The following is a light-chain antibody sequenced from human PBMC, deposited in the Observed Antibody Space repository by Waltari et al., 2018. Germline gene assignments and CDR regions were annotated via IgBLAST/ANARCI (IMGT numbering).Light chain of an antibody. J-gene: IGLJ2*01. Sequence: SYELTQPPSVSVSPGQTASLTCSGDKLGDKYACWYQQKPGQSPVLVIYQDSKRPSGIPERFSGSNSGNTATLTISGTQAMDEADYYCQAWDSSTDVVFGGGTKLTVL. CDR3: QAWDSSTDVV. CDR1: KLGDKY. V-gene: IGLV3-1*01. CDR2: QDS.